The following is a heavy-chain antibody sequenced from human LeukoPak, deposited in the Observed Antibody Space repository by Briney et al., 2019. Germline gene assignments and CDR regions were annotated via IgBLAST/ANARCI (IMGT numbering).Heavy chain of an antibody. J-gene: IGHJ3*02. CDR3: ASLNGGGDFDI. Sequence: ASVKVSCKASGYTFTSYYMHWVRQAPGQGLEWMGIINPSGGSTSYAQKFQGRVTMTRDTSTGTVYMELSSLRSEDTAVYYCASLNGGGDFDIWGQGTMVTVSS. D-gene: IGHD3-16*01. CDR1: GYTFTSYY. V-gene: IGHV1-46*01. CDR2: INPSGGST.